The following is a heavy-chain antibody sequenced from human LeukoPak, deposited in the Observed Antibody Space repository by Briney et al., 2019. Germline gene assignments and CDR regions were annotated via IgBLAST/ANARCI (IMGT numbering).Heavy chain of an antibody. Sequence: PGGSLRLSCAASGFTFSSYEMNWVRQAPGKGLEWVSYISSSGSTIYYADYVKGRFTISRDNAKNSLYLQMNSLRAEDTAVYYCAVGAKGNDYWARGPRATAPS. J-gene: IGHJ4*02. CDR1: GFTFSSYE. V-gene: IGHV3-48*03. CDR2: ISSSGSTI. CDR3: AVGAKGNDY. D-gene: IGHD1-26*01.